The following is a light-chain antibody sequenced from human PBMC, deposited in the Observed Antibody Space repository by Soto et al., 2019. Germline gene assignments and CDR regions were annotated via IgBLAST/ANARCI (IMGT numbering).Light chain of an antibody. CDR1: SSDVDGYNY. CDR3: SSYTSSSTRA. Sequence: QSVLTQPASVSRSPGQSITISCTGTSSDVDGYNYVSWYQQHPGRAPKLMIYDVSNRPSGVSNRFSGSKSGNTASLTISGLQAEDEPDYYCSSYTSSSTRAFGTGTKLTVL. J-gene: IGLJ1*01. CDR2: DVS. V-gene: IGLV2-14*01.